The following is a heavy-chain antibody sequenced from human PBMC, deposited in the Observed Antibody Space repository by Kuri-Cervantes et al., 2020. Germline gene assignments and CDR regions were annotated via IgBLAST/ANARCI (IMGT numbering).Heavy chain of an antibody. J-gene: IGHJ6*02. D-gene: IGHD6-19*01. V-gene: IGHV1-69*05. CDR2: IIPIFGTA. CDR3: AAGYVAGTSYYYYGMDV. Sequence: SVKVSCKASGGTFSSYAISWVRQAPGQGLEWMGGIIPIFGTANYAQKFQERVTITRDMSTSTAYMELSSLRSEDTAVYYCAAGYVAGTSYYYYGMDVWGQGTTVTVSS. CDR1: GGTFSSYA.